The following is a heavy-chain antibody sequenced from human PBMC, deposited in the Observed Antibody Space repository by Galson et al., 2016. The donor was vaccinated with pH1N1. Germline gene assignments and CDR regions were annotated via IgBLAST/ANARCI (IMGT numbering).Heavy chain of an antibody. CDR3: ARSVLVALTPDS. V-gene: IGHV3-30*03. D-gene: IGHD2-21*01. Sequence: SLRLSCAASGFTFSDHPMHWVRQAPGKGLEWVAVIAFEGGSQKFYGDSVKGRFTISRDNSKNTMYLQMNSLTPEDTAVYYCARSVLVALTPDSWGQGTLVTVSS. CDR1: GFTFSDHP. J-gene: IGHJ5*01. CDR2: IAFEGGSQK.